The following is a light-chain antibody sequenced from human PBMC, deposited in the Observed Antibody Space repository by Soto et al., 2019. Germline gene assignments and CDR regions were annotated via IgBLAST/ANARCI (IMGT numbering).Light chain of an antibody. CDR2: DNN. CDR3: QSFDTSRSGFVV. V-gene: IGLV1-40*01. J-gene: IGLJ2*01. Sequence: QSVLTQPPSMSGAPGQRVTISCTGSSSNIGAGYDVHWYQQHPGTAPKLIIFDNNNRPSGVPDRFSGSKSDTSASLAITGLQAEDEADYYCQSFDTSRSGFVVFGGGTKLTVL. CDR1: SSNIGAGYD.